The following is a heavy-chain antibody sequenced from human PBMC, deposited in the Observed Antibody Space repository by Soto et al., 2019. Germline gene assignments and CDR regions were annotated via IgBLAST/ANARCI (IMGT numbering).Heavy chain of an antibody. CDR2: IWYDGSNK. Sequence: QVQLVESGGGVVQPGRSLRLSCAASGFTFSSYGMHWVRQAPGKGPEWVAVIWYDGSNKYYADSVKGRFTISRDNSKNTLYLQMNSLRAEDTAVYYCARDRSNYYGMDVWGQGTTVTVSS. CDR1: GFTFSSYG. CDR3: ARDRSNYYGMDV. J-gene: IGHJ6*02. V-gene: IGHV3-33*01.